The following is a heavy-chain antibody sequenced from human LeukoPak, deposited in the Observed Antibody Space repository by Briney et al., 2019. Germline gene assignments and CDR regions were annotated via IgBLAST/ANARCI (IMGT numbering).Heavy chain of an antibody. V-gene: IGHV4-59*08. D-gene: IGHD3-10*01. J-gene: IGHJ5*02. CDR1: GGSISSYY. CDR2: IYYSGST. Sequence: SETLSLTCTVSGGSISSYYWSSIRQPPGKGLEWIGYIYYSGSTNYNPSLKSRVTISVDTSKNQFSLKLNSVTAADTAVYYCARHYGPWGQGTLVTVSS. CDR3: ARHYGP.